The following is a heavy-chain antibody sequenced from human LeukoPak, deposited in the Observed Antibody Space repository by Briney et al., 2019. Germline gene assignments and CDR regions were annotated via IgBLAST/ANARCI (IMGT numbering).Heavy chain of an antibody. Sequence: GGFLRLSCAASGFTFSSYAMSWVRQAPGKGLEWVSAISGSGGSTYYADSVKGRFTISRDNSKNTLYLQMNSLRAEDTAVYYCAKDGGTYYYYYYMDVWGKGTTVTVSS. CDR2: ISGSGGST. V-gene: IGHV3-23*01. D-gene: IGHD1-1*01. CDR3: AKDGGTYYYYYYMDV. CDR1: GFTFSSYA. J-gene: IGHJ6*03.